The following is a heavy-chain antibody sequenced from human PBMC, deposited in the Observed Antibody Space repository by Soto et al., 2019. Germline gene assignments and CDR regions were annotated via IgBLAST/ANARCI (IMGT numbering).Heavy chain of an antibody. Sequence: SQTLSLTCAISGDSVSSYSAAWNWIRQSPSGGLEWLGRTYYKSRFFSDYAESVKSRIIINPDTSKNQFSLQLKSVTPEDTAVYYCVRDRYSSSGWFDPWGQGTPVTVSS. V-gene: IGHV6-1*01. D-gene: IGHD3-10*01. CDR3: VRDRYSSSGWFDP. J-gene: IGHJ5*02. CDR2: TYYKSRFFS. CDR1: GDSVSSYSAA.